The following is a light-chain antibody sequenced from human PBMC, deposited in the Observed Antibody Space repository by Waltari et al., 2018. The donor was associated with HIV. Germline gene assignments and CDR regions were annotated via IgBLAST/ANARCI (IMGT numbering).Light chain of an antibody. CDR3: QSYDTSLSGVV. J-gene: IGLJ3*02. CDR1: SSNIGTGYE. Sequence: QSVLTQPPSLSGAPGQRVTISCTGSSSNIGTGYEVHWYQQLPGTAPKLLICGGCSRPAGVPDRFSGSTSGTSASLAITGLQAEDEAVYYCQSYDTSLSGVVFGGGTKLTVL. CDR2: GGC. V-gene: IGLV1-40*01.